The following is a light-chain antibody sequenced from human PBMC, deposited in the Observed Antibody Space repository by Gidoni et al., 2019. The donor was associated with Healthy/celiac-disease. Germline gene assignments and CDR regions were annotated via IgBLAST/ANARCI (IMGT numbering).Light chain of an antibody. J-gene: IGLJ2*01. CDR1: KMGIKR. V-gene: IGLV3-21*02. CDR2: DDS. CDR3: QVWDSTSDHVV. Sequence: SYVLTQPPSVSVAPGQTATNTCGGDKMGIKRVHWYQQGPGPAPVLVVYDDSYRPSVIPERFSGSNSGNTATLTISRVEAGDEAEYYCQVWDSTSDHVVFGGGTKLTV.